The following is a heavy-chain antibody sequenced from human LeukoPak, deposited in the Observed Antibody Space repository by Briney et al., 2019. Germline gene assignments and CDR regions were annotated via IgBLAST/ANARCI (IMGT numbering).Heavy chain of an antibody. V-gene: IGHV3-11*01. Sequence: PGGSLRLSCAASRFTFSDYYMSWVRQAPGKGLEWDSYISSSGSTIYYADSVKGRFTNSRDNAKNSLYLQMNSLRAEDTAVYYCAKDKSGIAAAAYYFDYWGQGHLVIVSS. D-gene: IGHD6-13*01. CDR2: ISSSGSTI. J-gene: IGHJ4*02. CDR1: RFTFSDYY. CDR3: AKDKSGIAAAAYYFDY.